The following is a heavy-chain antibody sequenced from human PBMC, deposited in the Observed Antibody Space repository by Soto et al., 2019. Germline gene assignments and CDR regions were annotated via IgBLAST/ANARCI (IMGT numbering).Heavy chain of an antibody. CDR1: GFTFSSYA. CDR3: ASGPDGGSYFFDY. Sequence: GGSLRLSCAASGFTFSSYAMSWVRQAPGKGLEWVSAISGSDGSTYYADSVKGRFTISRDNSKNTLYLQMNSLRAEDTAVYYCASGPDGGSYFFDYWGQGTLVTVSS. J-gene: IGHJ4*02. V-gene: IGHV3-23*01. D-gene: IGHD1-26*01. CDR2: ISGSDGST.